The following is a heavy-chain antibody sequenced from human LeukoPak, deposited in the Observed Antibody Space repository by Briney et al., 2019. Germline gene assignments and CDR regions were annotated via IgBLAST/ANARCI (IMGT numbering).Heavy chain of an antibody. V-gene: IGHV5-51*01. CDR3: ARRSGYASFDY. CDR2: IYPGDTDT. Sequence: GESLKISCKGSGYSFNIYWIGWVRQMPGKGLGWMGIIYPGDTDTRYSPSFGGQVTISADKSITTAYLQWSSLKASDTAMYYCARRSGYASFDYWGQGTLVTVSS. CDR1: GYSFNIYW. D-gene: IGHD5-12*01. J-gene: IGHJ4*02.